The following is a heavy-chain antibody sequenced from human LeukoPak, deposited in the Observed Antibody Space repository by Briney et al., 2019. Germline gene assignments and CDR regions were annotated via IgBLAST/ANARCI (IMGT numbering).Heavy chain of an antibody. CDR2: ISGSGGST. V-gene: IGHV3-23*01. J-gene: IGHJ4*02. D-gene: IGHD2-2*01. Sequence: PGGSLRLSCAASGFTFSSYAMSWVRQAPGKGLEWVSAISGSGGSTYYADSVKGRFTISRDNSKNTLYLQMNSLRAEDTAVYFCVKDAEVRLIGTLVSFHYWGQGTLVTVSS. CDR3: VKDAEVRLIGTLVSFHY. CDR1: GFTFSSYA.